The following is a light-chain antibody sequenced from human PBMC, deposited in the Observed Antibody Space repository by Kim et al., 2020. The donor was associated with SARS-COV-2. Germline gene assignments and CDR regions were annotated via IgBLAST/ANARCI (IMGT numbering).Light chain of an antibody. CDR1: QTLLDSSNNGNK. CDR2: WAS. CDR3: QQYYSAPDT. J-gene: IGKJ2*01. V-gene: IGKV4-1*01. Sequence: RATINCKSSQTLLDSSNNGNKLAWYQHKPGQPPKLLIYWASTRESGVPDRFSGSGSGTDFTLTISTLQAEDVAVYYCQQYYSAPDTFGQGTKLEIK.